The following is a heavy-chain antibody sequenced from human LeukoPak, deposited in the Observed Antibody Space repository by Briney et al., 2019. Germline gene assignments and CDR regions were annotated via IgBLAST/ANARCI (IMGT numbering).Heavy chain of an antibody. V-gene: IGHV3-23*01. CDR3: ASWAGTTAGFSGPFDF. D-gene: IGHD6-25*01. Sequence: GGSLRLSCAASGFTLSSYAMSWVRQAPGKGLEWVSAISGSGGSTYYADSVKGRFTISRDDATNSLYLQMNSLRGEDTAVYYCASWAGTTAGFSGPFDFWGQGTLVTVSS. CDR2: ISGSGGST. CDR1: GFTLSSYA. J-gene: IGHJ4*02.